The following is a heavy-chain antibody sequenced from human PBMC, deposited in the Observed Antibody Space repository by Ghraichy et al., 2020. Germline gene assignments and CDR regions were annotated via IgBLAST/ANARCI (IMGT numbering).Heavy chain of an antibody. CDR3: ARGTVPAAIGH. Sequence: SETLSLTCAVYGGTFSGYYWSWIRQPPGKGLEWIGVINHSGSTNYNPSLKSRVTISVDTSKNQFSLKLSSVTAADTAVYYCARGTVPAAIGHWGQGTLVTVSS. V-gene: IGHV4-34*01. J-gene: IGHJ4*02. CDR2: INHSGST. D-gene: IGHD2-2*02. CDR1: GGTFSGYY.